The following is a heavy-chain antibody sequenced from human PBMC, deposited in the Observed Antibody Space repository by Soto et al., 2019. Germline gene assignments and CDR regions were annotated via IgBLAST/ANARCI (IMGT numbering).Heavy chain of an antibody. CDR2: ITYNGDTI. CDR1: GFTFSDYY. Sequence: QVQLVESGGGLVKPGGSLRLSCAASGFTFSDYYMTWIRQAPGKGLEWLSYITYNGDTIYYADCVKGRFTISRDNAHNSLYLEMNSPRAEDTAIYYCARLRPTNTGGTFDIWGQGTMVTVSS. CDR3: ARLRPTNTGGTFDI. D-gene: IGHD3-16*01. V-gene: IGHV3-11*01. J-gene: IGHJ3*02.